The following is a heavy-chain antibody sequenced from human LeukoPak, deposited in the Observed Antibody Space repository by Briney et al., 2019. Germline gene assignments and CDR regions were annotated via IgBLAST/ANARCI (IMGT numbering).Heavy chain of an antibody. CDR2: IYYSGST. J-gene: IGHJ4*02. CDR1: GGSISSSSYY. V-gene: IGHV4-39*07. Sequence: SETLSLTCTVSGGSISSSSYYWGWIRQPPGKGLEWIGSIYYSGSTYYNPSLKSRVTISVDTSKNQFSLKLSSVTAADTAVYYCARDRAPEGYNYYFDYWGQGTLVTVSS. CDR3: ARDRAPEGYNYYFDY. D-gene: IGHD5-24*01.